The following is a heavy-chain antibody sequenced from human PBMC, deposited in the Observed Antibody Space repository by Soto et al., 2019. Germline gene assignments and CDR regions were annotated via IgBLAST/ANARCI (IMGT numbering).Heavy chain of an antibody. CDR2: MNPNSGET. CDR1: GYTFTDYD. Sequence: QEQLVQSGAEVNKPGASVKVSCKTSGYTFTDYDINWVRQATGQGLEWIGWMNPNSGETGYAQKFQGRVTMTRSASLSTAYLELSSLRSEDTAVYYCARVAVAARPRWYNWFDPWGQGTLVTVSS. D-gene: IGHD2-15*01. J-gene: IGHJ5*02. V-gene: IGHV1-8*01. CDR3: ARVAVAARPRWYNWFDP.